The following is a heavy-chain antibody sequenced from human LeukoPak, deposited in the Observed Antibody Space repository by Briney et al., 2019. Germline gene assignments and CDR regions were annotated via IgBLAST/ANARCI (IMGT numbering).Heavy chain of an antibody. CDR2: ISGSAGGT. Sequence: GGSLRLSCAVFGITLSNYGMSWVRQAPGKGLEWIAGISGSAGGTSYADSVKGRFTISRDNNRNTLYLQMNSLRAEDTAVYFCAKRGVVIRVILVGFHKEAYYFDSWGQGALVTVSS. CDR1: GITLSNYG. D-gene: IGHD3-22*01. V-gene: IGHV3-23*01. CDR3: AKRGVVIRVILVGFHKEAYYFDS. J-gene: IGHJ4*02.